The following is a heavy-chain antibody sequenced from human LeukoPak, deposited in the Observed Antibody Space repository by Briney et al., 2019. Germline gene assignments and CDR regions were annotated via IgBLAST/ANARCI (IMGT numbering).Heavy chain of an antibody. CDR2: FDPEDGET. D-gene: IGHD3-3*01. Sequence: ASVTVSFKVSGYTLTELSMHWVRQAPGKGREWMGGFDPEDGETIYAQKFQGRVTMTEDTSTDTAYMELSSLRSEDTAVYYCATVRGTIFGVVNPSYYFDYWGQGTLVTVSS. J-gene: IGHJ4*02. CDR1: GYTLTELS. V-gene: IGHV1-24*01. CDR3: ATVRGTIFGVVNPSYYFDY.